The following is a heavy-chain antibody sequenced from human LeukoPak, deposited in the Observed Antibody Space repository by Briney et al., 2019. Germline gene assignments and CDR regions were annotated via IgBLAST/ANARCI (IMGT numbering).Heavy chain of an antibody. Sequence: SETLSLTCTVSGGSISSYYWSWIRQPPGKGLEWIGYIYYSGSTNYNPSLKSRVTISVDTSKNQFSLKLSSVTAADTAVYYCARQRMDGYCSSTSCGGGWFDPWGQGTLVTVSS. CDR1: GGSISSYY. CDR3: ARQRMDGYCSSTSCGGGWFDP. V-gene: IGHV4-59*08. J-gene: IGHJ5*02. CDR2: IYYSGST. D-gene: IGHD2-2*01.